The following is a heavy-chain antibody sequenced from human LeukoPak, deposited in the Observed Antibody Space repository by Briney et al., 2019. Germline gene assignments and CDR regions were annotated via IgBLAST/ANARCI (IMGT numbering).Heavy chain of an antibody. CDR3: ASNGYMGSLTSSEYFQH. CDR1: GFIFDSYW. CDR2: IIQDGGEK. Sequence: GGSLRLSCTASGFIFDSYWMGWVRQAPGKGLEWVATIIQDGGEKYYVDSVKGRFTISRDNSKNTLYLQMNSLRAEDTAVYYCASNGYMGSLTSSEYFQHWGQGTLVTVSS. J-gene: IGHJ1*01. V-gene: IGHV3-7*01. D-gene: IGHD6-13*01.